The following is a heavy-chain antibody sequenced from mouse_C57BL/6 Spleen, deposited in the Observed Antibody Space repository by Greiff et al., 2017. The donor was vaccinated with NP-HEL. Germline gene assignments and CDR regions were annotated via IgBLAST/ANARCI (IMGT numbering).Heavy chain of an antibody. CDR3: ARSLYYGNYLDY. CDR1: GYAFSSSW. J-gene: IGHJ2*01. V-gene: IGHV1-82*01. CDR2: IYPGDGDT. Sequence: QVQLQQSGPELVKPGASVKISCKASGYAFSSSWMNWVKQRPGKGLEWIGRIYPGDGDTNYNGKFKGKATLTADKSSSTAYMQLSSLTSEDSAVYFCARSLYYGNYLDYWGQGTTLTVSS. D-gene: IGHD2-1*01.